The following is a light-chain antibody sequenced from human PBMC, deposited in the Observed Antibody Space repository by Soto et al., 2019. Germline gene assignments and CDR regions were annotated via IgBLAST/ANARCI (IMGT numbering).Light chain of an antibody. CDR2: EVN. CDR1: YNL. Sequence: QSALTQPASVSGSPGQSITISCSGTYNLVSWYQQHPGKAPKLMIFEVNKRPSGVSYRFSGSKSGNTASLTISALQAEDEADYFCCSYSDSHIDAFGTGTKVTVL. CDR3: CSYSDSHIDA. J-gene: IGLJ1*01. V-gene: IGLV2-23*02.